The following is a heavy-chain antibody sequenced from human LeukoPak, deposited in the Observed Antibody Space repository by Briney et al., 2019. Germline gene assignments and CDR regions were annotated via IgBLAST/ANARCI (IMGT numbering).Heavy chain of an antibody. CDR2: ISSSSSTI. Sequence: GGSLRLSCAASGFTFSSYSMNWVRQAPGKGLEWVSYISSSSSTIYYADSVKGRFTISRDNAKNSLYLQMNSLRAEDTAVYYCAKDYWNYGFDYWGQGTLVTVSS. V-gene: IGHV3-48*01. D-gene: IGHD1-7*01. CDR3: AKDYWNYGFDY. CDR1: GFTFSSYS. J-gene: IGHJ4*02.